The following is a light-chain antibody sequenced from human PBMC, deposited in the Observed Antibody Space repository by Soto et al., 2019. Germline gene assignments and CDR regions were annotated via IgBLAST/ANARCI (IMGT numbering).Light chain of an antibody. CDR2: DAS. CDR3: QQRSNWPS. Sequence: IVVTQYPALLSLSPGERATLSCRASQYIGSAVAWYQQKPGQAPRLLIYDASNRATGIPARFSGSGSGTDFTLTISSLEPEDFAVYYYQQRSNWPSSGQGAGPEIK. CDR1: QYIGSA. V-gene: IGKV3-11*01. J-gene: IGKJ5*01.